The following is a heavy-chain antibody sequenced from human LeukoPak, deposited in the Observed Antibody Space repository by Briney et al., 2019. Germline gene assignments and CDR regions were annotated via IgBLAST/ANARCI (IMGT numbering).Heavy chain of an antibody. Sequence: GGFLRLSCAASGFTFSSYGMHWVRQAPGKGLEWVAVIWYDGSNKYYADSVKGRFTISRDNSKNTLYLQMNSLRAEDTAVYYCARTYYDFWSGYFPNLDYWGQGTLVTVSS. CDR2: IWYDGSNK. D-gene: IGHD3-3*01. CDR3: ARTYYDFWSGYFPNLDY. J-gene: IGHJ4*02. V-gene: IGHV3-33*01. CDR1: GFTFSSYG.